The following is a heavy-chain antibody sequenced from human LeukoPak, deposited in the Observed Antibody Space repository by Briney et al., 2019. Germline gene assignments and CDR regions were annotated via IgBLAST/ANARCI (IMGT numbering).Heavy chain of an antibody. CDR2: TYYRSKWYN. V-gene: IGHV6-1*01. CDR1: GDSVSSNTAA. Sequence: SQTLSLTCALSGDSVSSNTAAWNWIRQSPSRGLEWLGRTYYRSKWYNDYALSVKSRITINPDTSKNQFSLQLNSVTPEDTAMYFCVRDVGFDFDYWGQGTLVTVSS. CDR3: VRDVGFDFDY. D-gene: IGHD3-10*01. J-gene: IGHJ4*02.